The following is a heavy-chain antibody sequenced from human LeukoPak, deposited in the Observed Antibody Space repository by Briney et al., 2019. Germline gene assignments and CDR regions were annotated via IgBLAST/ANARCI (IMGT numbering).Heavy chain of an antibody. Sequence: GSLRLSCAASGFTFSSYWMSWVRQAPGKGLEWVANIKQDGSEKYYVDSVKGRFTISRDNAKNSLNLQMNSLRAEDTAVYYCVRVGRLLWFGLWGQGTLVTVSS. CDR1: GFTFSSYW. V-gene: IGHV3-7*01. D-gene: IGHD3-10*01. CDR2: IKQDGSEK. CDR3: VRVGRLLWFGL. J-gene: IGHJ4*02.